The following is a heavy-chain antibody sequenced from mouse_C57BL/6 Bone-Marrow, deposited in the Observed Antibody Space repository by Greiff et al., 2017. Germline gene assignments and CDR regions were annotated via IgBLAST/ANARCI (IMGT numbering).Heavy chain of an antibody. J-gene: IGHJ2*01. Sequence: VQRVESGPELVRPGTSVKVSCKASGYAFTNYLIEWVKQRPGQGLEWIGVINPGSGGTNYNEKFKGKATLTADKSSSTAYMQLSSLTSEDSAVYFCARWWVYFDYWGQGTTLTVSS. V-gene: IGHV1-54*01. CDR1: GYAFTNYL. CDR2: INPGSGGT. CDR3: ARWWVYFDY. D-gene: IGHD1-1*02.